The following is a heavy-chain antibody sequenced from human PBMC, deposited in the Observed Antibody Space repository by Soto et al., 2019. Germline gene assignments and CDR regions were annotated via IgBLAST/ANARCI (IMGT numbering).Heavy chain of an antibody. V-gene: IGHV3-53*01. D-gene: IGHD6-19*01. Sequence: SLRLSCAASGFTVSNNYMTWVRQAPGKGLEWVSLIYSGGTTYYADSVKGRFTISRDHSRNTLYLQMNSLRGEDTAVYYCARGGYRSGWYIDYWGQGTLVTVSS. CDR1: GFTVSNNY. CDR3: ARGGYRSGWYIDY. J-gene: IGHJ4*02. CDR2: IYSGGTT.